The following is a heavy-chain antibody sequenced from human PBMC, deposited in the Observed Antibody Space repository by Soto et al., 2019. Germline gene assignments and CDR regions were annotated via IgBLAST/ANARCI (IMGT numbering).Heavy chain of an antibody. Sequence: PSETLSLTCTVAGGSINSYYWNWIRQPPGKGLEWIGYIYYSGTINYNPSLESRATISVDTSKSQFSLKLSSVTAADTAVYFCARERPITAAGFRRYGMDVWGQGTPVTVSS. CDR3: ARERPITAAGFRRYGMDV. V-gene: IGHV4-59*01. CDR1: GGSINSYY. D-gene: IGHD6-13*01. J-gene: IGHJ6*02. CDR2: IYYSGTI.